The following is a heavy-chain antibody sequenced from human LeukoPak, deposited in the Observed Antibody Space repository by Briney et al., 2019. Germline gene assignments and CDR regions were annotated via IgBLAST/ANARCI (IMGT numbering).Heavy chain of an antibody. D-gene: IGHD3-22*01. CDR2: VYISGTT. Sequence: PSETLSLTCTVAGGSISSYYWSWIRQPAGKGLEWIGRVYISGTTNYNPSLKSRIPMSLDTSKNQLSLKLSSVTAADTAVYYCARDEAGSGYIDYWGQGTLVTVSS. V-gene: IGHV4-4*07. CDR3: ARDEAGSGYIDY. CDR1: GGSISSYY. J-gene: IGHJ4*02.